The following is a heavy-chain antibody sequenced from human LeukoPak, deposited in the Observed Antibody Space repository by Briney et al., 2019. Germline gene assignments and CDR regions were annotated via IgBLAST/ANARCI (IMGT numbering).Heavy chain of an antibody. CDR2: ISAYNGNT. V-gene: IGHV1-18*01. CDR1: GYTFSSHD. J-gene: IGHJ4*02. CDR3: ARSRFVDSSSWYGD. Sequence: GASVKVSCKASGYTFSSHDISWVRQAPGQGLQWMGWISAYNGNTNYAQKLQGRVTVTTDTSTSTAYMELRSLRSDDTAVYYCARSRFVDSSSWYGDWGQGTLVTVSS. D-gene: IGHD6-13*01.